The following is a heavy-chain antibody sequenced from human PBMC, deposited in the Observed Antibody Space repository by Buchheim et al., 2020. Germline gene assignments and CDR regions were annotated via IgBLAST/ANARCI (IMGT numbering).Heavy chain of an antibody. V-gene: IGHV3-30*18. J-gene: IGHJ2*01. CDR2: ISYDGSNK. CDR1: GFAFSSDG. D-gene: IGHD2-2*01. Sequence: QVQLVESGGGVVQPGRSLRLSCAASGFAFSSDGMHWVRKAPGKGLEWVAVISYDGSNKYYADSVKGRFTISRDNSKNKLYLQMNSLRAEDTAVYYCAKDGDLGYCSSTSCSPYWYFDLWGRGTL. CDR3: AKDGDLGYCSSTSCSPYWYFDL.